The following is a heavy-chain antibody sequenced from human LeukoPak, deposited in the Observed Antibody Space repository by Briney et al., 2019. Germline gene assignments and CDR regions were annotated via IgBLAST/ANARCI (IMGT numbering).Heavy chain of an antibody. V-gene: IGHV3-23*01. CDR2: ISGSGGST. CDR3: AKSWLRISSPFDY. Sequence: AGGSLRLSCAASGFTFSSYAMSWVRQAPGKGLGWVSAISGSGGSTYYADSVKGRFTISRDNSKNTLYLQMNSLRAEDTAVYYCAKSWLRISSPFDYWGQGTLVTVSS. D-gene: IGHD5-12*01. CDR1: GFTFSSYA. J-gene: IGHJ4*02.